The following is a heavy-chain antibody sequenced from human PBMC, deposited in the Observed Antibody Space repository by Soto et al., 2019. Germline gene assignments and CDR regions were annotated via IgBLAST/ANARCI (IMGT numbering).Heavy chain of an antibody. CDR2: INHSGST. D-gene: IGHD3-9*01. J-gene: IGHJ4*02. V-gene: IGHV4-34*01. CDR1: GGSFSGYY. Sequence: SETLSLTCAVYGGSFSGYYWSWIRQPPGKGLEWIGEINHSGSTNYNPSLKSRVTISVDTSKNQFSLKLSSVTAADTAVYYCARGEGSRYFGGNYFDYWGQGTLVTVSS. CDR3: ARGEGSRYFGGNYFDY.